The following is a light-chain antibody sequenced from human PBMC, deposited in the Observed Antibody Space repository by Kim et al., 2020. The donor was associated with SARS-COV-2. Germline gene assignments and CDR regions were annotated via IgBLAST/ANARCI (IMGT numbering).Light chain of an antibody. CDR3: QQYGSSPT. CDR2: DAS. J-gene: IGKJ4*01. CDR1: QSVRSDS. V-gene: IGKV3-20*01. Sequence: DIVLTQSPGTMSLSPGGRANLSCRASQSVRSDSLAWYQQKPGQPPRLLIYDASTRATGVPDRFSGSGSGTDFTLTISRLEPEDFAVYYCQQYGSSPTFGGGTKVDIK.